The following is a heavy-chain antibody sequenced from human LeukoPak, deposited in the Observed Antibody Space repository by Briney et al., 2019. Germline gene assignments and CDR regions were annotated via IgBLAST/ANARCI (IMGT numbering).Heavy chain of an antibody. Sequence: SSVNVSCQASGYTFPSYAMHWVRQAPGQRLEWMGWINAGNGNTKYSQKFQGRVTIARDTSASTAYMELSSLRSEDTAVYYCARDHDILTGYLFDYWGQGTLVTVSS. CDR2: INAGNGNT. D-gene: IGHD3-9*01. CDR1: GYTFPSYA. CDR3: ARDHDILTGYLFDY. V-gene: IGHV1-3*01. J-gene: IGHJ4*02.